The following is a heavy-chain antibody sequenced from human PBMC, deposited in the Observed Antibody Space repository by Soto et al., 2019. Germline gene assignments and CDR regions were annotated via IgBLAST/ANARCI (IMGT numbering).Heavy chain of an antibody. Sequence: GASVKVSCKASGYTFTSYGISWVRQAPGQGLEWMGWISAYNGNTNYAQKLQGRVTMTTDTSTSTAYMELRSLRSDDTAVYYCERENVGYSDSSGQGYWGQGTQVTVSS. CDR1: GYTFTSYG. V-gene: IGHV1-18*01. CDR3: ERENVGYSDSSGQGY. CDR2: ISAYNGNT. J-gene: IGHJ4*02. D-gene: IGHD3-22*01.